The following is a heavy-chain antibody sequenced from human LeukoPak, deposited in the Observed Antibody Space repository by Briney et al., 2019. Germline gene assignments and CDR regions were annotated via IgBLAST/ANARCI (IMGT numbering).Heavy chain of an antibody. J-gene: IGHJ4*02. D-gene: IGHD5-12*01. CDR3: AREGSGYPY. CDR2: INPNSGGT. CDR1: GYTFTGYY. V-gene: IGHV1-2*02. Sequence: ASVKVSCKASGYTFTGYYKHWVRQAPGQGLEWMGWINPNSGGTNYAQKFQGRVTMTRDTSISTAYMEVSRLTSDDTAVFYCAREGSGYPYWGQGTLVTVSS.